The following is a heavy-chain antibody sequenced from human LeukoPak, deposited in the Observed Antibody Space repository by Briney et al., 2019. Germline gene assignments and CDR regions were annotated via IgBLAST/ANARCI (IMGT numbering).Heavy chain of an antibody. CDR2: ISWNSGSI. J-gene: IGHJ4*02. CDR3: AKDMRLRITVTTIGFDY. D-gene: IGHD4-17*01. CDR1: GFTFDDYA. V-gene: IGHV3-9*01. Sequence: PGGSLRLSCAASGFTFDDYAMHWVRQAPGKGLEWVSGISWNSGSIGYADSVKGRFTISRDNAKNSLYLQMNSLRAEDTALYYCAKDMRLRITVTTIGFDYWGQGTLVTVSS.